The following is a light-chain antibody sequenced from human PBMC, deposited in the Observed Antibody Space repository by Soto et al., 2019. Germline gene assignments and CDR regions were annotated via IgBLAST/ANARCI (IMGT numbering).Light chain of an antibody. J-gene: IGKJ1*01. CDR2: GAS. Sequence: EIVLTQSPGILSLSPGERATLSCRASQSVSSSYLAWYQQKPGQAPRLLIYGASSRATGTPDRVSGSGSGTAFTLTISRLEPEDFAVYYCQQYGSSRTFGQGTKVDIK. V-gene: IGKV3-20*01. CDR3: QQYGSSRT. CDR1: QSVSSSY.